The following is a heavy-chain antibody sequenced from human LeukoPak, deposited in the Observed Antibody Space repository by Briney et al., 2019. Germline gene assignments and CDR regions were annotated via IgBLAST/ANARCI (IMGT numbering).Heavy chain of an antibody. CDR1: GFTFSSYA. CDR2: IWYDGSNK. J-gene: IGHJ6*02. Sequence: GGSLRLSCAASGFTFSSYAMHWVRQAPGKGLEWVAVIWYDGSNKYYADSVKGRFTISRDNSKNTLYLQMNSLRAEDTAVYYCAKSLRKVHYYYYGMDVWGQGTTVTVSS. V-gene: IGHV3-33*08. CDR3: AKSLRKVHYYYYGMDV.